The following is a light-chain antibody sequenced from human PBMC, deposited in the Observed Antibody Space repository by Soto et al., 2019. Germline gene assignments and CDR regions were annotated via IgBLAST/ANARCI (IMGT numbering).Light chain of an antibody. CDR1: QSVSSSY. J-gene: IGKJ1*01. CDR3: QQYGSSPWM. CDR2: VAS. Sequence: EIVLTQSPGNLSLSPGERATLSCRASQSVSSSYLAWYQQKPGQAPRLLIYVASSRATGIPDRFSGSGSGTDFTLTISRPETEDFAVYYCQQYGSSPWMFGQGTKVEIK. V-gene: IGKV3-20*01.